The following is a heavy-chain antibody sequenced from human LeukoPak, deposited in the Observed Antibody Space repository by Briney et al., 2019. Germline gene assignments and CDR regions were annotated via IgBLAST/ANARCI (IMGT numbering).Heavy chain of an antibody. J-gene: IGHJ5*02. D-gene: IGHD4-23*01. CDR3: AKDSLLTVVRPVAAS. CDR2: IKQDGSEK. Sequence: PGGSLRLSCAASGFTFSTYWMGWVRQAPGKGLEWVANIKQDGSEKYYVDSVKGRFAISRDNAKNSLFLQMNTLRVEDTAVYYCAKDSLLTVVRPVAASWGQGTLVTVSS. V-gene: IGHV3-7*01. CDR1: GFTFSTYW.